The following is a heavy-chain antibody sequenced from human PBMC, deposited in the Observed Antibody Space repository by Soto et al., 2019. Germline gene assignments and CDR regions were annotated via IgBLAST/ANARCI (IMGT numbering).Heavy chain of an antibody. V-gene: IGHV3-30*18. J-gene: IGHJ6*03. CDR2: ISYDGRNK. CDR3: AKGDYDFWSDDYYYYMDV. Sequence: QVQLVESGGGVVQPGRSLRLSCAASGFTFSSYGMHWARQAPGKGLEWVAVISYDGRNKYYADSVKGRFTISRDNSKNTLYLQMNSLRAEDTAVYYCAKGDYDFWSDDYYYYMDVWGKGTTVTVSS. D-gene: IGHD3-3*01. CDR1: GFTFSSYG.